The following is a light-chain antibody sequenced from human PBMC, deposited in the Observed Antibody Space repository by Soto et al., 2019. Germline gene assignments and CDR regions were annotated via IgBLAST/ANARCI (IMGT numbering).Light chain of an antibody. Sequence: DIQMTHSPSTLSGSVGDRVTITCRASQTISSWLAWYQQKPGKAPKLLIYKASTLKSGVPSRFSGSGSGTEFTLTISSLQPDDFATYYCQHYNSYSEAFGQGTQGGYQ. V-gene: IGKV1-5*03. CDR3: QHYNSYSEA. CDR2: KAS. CDR1: QTISSW. J-gene: IGKJ1*01.